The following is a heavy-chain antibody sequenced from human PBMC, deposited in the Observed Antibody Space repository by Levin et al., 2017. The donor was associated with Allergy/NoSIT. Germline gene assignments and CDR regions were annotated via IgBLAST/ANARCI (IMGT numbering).Heavy chain of an antibody. CDR3: ARDGEGVVTALDN. Sequence: SCAVYGGSFSGYSWTWIRQSPGKGLEWIGEINHSGSTNYNPSLKSRVTISVDTSKNQFSLQLRSVTAADTALYYCARDGEGVVTALDNWGQGTQVTVSS. CDR2: INHSGST. CDR1: GGSFSGYS. D-gene: IGHD2-21*02. J-gene: IGHJ4*02. V-gene: IGHV4-34*01.